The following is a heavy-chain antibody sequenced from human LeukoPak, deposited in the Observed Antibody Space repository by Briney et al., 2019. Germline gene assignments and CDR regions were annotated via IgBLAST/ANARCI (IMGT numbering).Heavy chain of an antibody. V-gene: IGHV3-30*02. CDR1: GFTFSSYG. CDR2: IWYDGSNK. CDR3: AKDHIVTMAAAYYYGMDV. J-gene: IGHJ6*02. D-gene: IGHD3-10*01. Sequence: GGSLRLSCAASGFTFSSYGMHWVRQAPGKGLEWVAVIWYDGSNKYYADSVKGRFTISRDNSKNTLYLQMNSLRAEDTAVYYCAKDHIVTMAAAYYYGMDVWGQGTTVTVSS.